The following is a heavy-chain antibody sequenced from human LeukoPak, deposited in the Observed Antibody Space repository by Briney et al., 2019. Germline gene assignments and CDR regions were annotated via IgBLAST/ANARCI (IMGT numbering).Heavy chain of an antibody. Sequence: SETLSLTCAVSGYSISSGYYWGWIRQPPGKGLEWIGSIYHSGSTYYNPSLKSRVTISVDTSKNRFSLKLSSVTAADTAVYYCARDLVQGYDILTGPYDYWGQGTLVTVSS. J-gene: IGHJ4*02. CDR1: GYSISSGYY. D-gene: IGHD3-9*01. CDR3: ARDLVQGYDILTGPYDY. V-gene: IGHV4-38-2*02. CDR2: IYHSGST.